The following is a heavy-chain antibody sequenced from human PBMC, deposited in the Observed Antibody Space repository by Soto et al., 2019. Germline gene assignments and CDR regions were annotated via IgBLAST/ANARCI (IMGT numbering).Heavy chain of an antibody. CDR1: GFTFSNYW. V-gene: IGHV3-74*01. J-gene: IGHJ6*03. Sequence: GGSLRLSCVASGFTFSNYWMPWVRQAPGEGLEWVARIKEDGSSKFYADSVKGRFTTSRDNAENTVYLQVNSLRGEDTAVYYCARGAYGRYYMDVWGKGTTVTVSS. CDR3: ARGAYGRYYMDV. D-gene: IGHD3-16*01. CDR2: IKEDGSSK.